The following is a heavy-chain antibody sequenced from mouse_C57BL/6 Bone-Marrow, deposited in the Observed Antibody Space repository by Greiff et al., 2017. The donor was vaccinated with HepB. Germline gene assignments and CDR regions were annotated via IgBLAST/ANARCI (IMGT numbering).Heavy chain of an antibody. D-gene: IGHD1-1*01. CDR2: IRNKANNHAT. CDR1: GFTFSDAW. CDR3: TRLYYYGSSYAWFAY. J-gene: IGHJ3*01. Sequence: EVMLVESGGGLVQPGGSMKLSCAASGFTFSDAWMDWVRQSPEKGLEWVAEIRNKANNHATYYAESVKGRFTISRDDSKSSVYLQMNSLRAEDTGIYYCTRLYYYGSSYAWFAYWGQGTLVTVSA. V-gene: IGHV6-6*01.